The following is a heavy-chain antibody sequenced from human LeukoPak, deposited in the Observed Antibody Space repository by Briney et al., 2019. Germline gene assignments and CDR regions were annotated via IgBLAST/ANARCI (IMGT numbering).Heavy chain of an antibody. D-gene: IGHD6-13*01. J-gene: IGHJ4*02. CDR2: IYYSGST. Sequence: SETLSLTCTVSGGSISSSSYYWGWIRQPPGKGLEWIGSIYYSGSTYYNPSLKSRVTISVDTSKNQFSLKLSSVTAADTAVYYCAGLTILLDSSSCIWGQGTLVTVSS. CDR1: GGSISSSSYY. CDR3: AGLTILLDSSSCI. V-gene: IGHV4-39*01.